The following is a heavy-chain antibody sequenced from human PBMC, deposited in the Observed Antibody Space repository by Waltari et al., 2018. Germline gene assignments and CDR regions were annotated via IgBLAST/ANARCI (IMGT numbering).Heavy chain of an antibody. V-gene: IGHV4-39*07. CDR1: GGSISSSSYY. D-gene: IGHD3-22*01. CDR2: IYYSGRT. CDR3: ARDPWDSSGYPYYYGMDV. J-gene: IGHJ6*02. Sequence: QLQLQESGPGLVKPSETLSLTCTVSGGSISSSSYYWGWIRQPPGKGLEWIGSIYYSGRTSYNPSLKSRVTISVDTSKNQFSLKLSSVTAADTAVYYCARDPWDSSGYPYYYGMDVWGQGTTVTVSS.